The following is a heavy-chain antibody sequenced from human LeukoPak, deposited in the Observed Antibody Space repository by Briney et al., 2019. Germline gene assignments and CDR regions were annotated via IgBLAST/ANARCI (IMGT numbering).Heavy chain of an antibody. J-gene: IGHJ3*02. Sequence: SETLSLTCTVSGGSISSSSYYWGWIRQPPGKGLEWIGRIYYSGSTYYNPSLKSRVTISVDTSKNQFSLKLSSVTAADTAAYYCARGFYAFDIWGQGTMVTVSS. CDR1: GGSISSSSYY. V-gene: IGHV4-39*07. CDR3: ARGFYAFDI. CDR2: IYYSGST.